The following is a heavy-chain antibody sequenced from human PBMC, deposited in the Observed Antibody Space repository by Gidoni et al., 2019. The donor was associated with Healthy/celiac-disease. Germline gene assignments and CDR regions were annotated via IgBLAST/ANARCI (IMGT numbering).Heavy chain of an antibody. CDR3: AKENNGDYVSAFDI. V-gene: IGHV3-33*06. Sequence: QVQLVESGGGVVQPGSSLRLSCAASGFTFSSYGMHWVRQAPGKGLEWVAVIWYDGSNKYYADSVKGRFTISRDNSKITLYLQMNSLRAEDTAVYYCAKENNGDYVSAFDIWGQGTMVTVSS. D-gene: IGHD4-17*01. CDR2: IWYDGSNK. CDR1: GFTFSSYG. J-gene: IGHJ3*02.